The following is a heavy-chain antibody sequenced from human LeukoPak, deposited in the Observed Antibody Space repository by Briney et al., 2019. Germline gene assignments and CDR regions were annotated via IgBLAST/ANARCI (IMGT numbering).Heavy chain of an antibody. CDR1: GFTFSSYW. J-gene: IGHJ4*02. CDR2: INADGSST. D-gene: IGHD1-26*01. V-gene: IGHV3-74*01. Sequence: PGGSLRLSCAASGFTFSSYWTHWVRQAPGKGLVWVSRINADGSSTSYADSVKGRFTISRDNAKNTLYLQMNSLRTEDTAVYYCAKVPGKWELVDYWGQGTLVTVSS. CDR3: AKVPGKWELVDY.